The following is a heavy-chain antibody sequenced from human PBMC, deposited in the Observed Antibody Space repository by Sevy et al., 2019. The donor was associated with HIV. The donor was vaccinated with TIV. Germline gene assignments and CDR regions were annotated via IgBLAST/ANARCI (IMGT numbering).Heavy chain of an antibody. Sequence: GGSLRLSCAASGFTFSSCTMNRVRQVPWKGLEWVSGLNWDSGSVAYADSVKGRFTISRDNAKNALFLQMNSLRAEDTALYYCAKDIGATGIAVVANWGQGIQVTVSS. CDR3: AKDIGATGIAVVAN. CDR2: LNWDSGSV. J-gene: IGHJ4*02. V-gene: IGHV3-9*01. CDR1: GFTFSSCT. D-gene: IGHD6-19*01.